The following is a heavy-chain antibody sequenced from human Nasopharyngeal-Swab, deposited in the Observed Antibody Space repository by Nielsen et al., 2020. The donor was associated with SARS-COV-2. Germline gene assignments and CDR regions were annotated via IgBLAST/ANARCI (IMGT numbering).Heavy chain of an antibody. J-gene: IGHJ4*02. CDR1: GFTFTSSA. V-gene: IGHV1-58*01. D-gene: IGHD3-3*01. CDR2: IVVGSGNT. CDR3: AAGVYYDFWSGYPPLDY. Sequence: SVKVSCKASGFTFTSSAVQWVRQARGQHLEWIGWIVVGSGNTNYAQKFQERVTITRDMSTSTAYMELSSLRSEDTAVYYCAAGVYYDFWSGYPPLDYWGQGTLVTVSS.